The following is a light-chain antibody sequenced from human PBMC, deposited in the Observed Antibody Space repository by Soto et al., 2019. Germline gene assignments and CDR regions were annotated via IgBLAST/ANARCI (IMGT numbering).Light chain of an antibody. V-gene: IGKV1-39*01. Sequence: DIQMTQYPASLSASLGDRVTITFLASQSISSYLNWYQQKPGKAPKLLIYAASSLQSGVPSRFSGSGSGTDFTLTISSLQPEDFATYYCQQSYSTPITFGQGTRLEIK. CDR1: QSISSY. CDR2: AAS. J-gene: IGKJ5*01. CDR3: QQSYSTPIT.